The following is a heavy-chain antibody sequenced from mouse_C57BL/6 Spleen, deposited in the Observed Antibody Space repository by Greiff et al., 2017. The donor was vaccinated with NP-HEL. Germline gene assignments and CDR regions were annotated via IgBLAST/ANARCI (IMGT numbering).Heavy chain of an antibody. V-gene: IGHV5-17*01. Sequence: EVMLVESGGGLVKPGGSLKLSCAASGFTFSDYGMHWVRQAPEKGLEWVAYISSGSSTIYYADTVKGRFTISRDNAKNTLFLQMTSLRSEDTAMYYCARPGLRGYYYAMDYWGQGTSVTVSS. CDR2: ISSGSSTI. D-gene: IGHD2-4*01. J-gene: IGHJ4*01. CDR1: GFTFSDYG. CDR3: ARPGLRGYYYAMDY.